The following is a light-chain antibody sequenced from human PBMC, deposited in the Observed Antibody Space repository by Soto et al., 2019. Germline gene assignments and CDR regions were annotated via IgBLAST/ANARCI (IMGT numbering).Light chain of an antibody. CDR2: DNN. CDR1: SSNIGNNY. CDR3: GTWDSSLSAYV. V-gene: IGLV1-51*01. Sequence: QSVLTQPPSVCAAPGQKVTISCSGSSSNIGNNYVSWYQQLPGTAPKLLIYDNNKRPSGIPDRFSGSKSGTSATLGITGLQAGDEDDYYCGTWDSSLSAYVFGTGTKLTVL. J-gene: IGLJ1*01.